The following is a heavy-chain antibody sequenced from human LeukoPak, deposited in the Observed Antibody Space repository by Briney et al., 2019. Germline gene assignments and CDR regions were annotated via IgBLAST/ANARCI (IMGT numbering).Heavy chain of an antibody. CDR3: ARVGSLGRGGTYYYRDV. J-gene: IGHJ6*03. CDR1: GFTFSSFW. CDR2: IKQDGSEK. D-gene: IGHD3-10*01. Sequence: GGSLRLSCAASGFTFSSFWMTWVRQTPGKGLEWVASIKQDGSEKIYVDSVKGRFTISRDNAENSLYLQMTSLKVEDTAVYYCARVGSLGRGGTYYYRDVWGKGTTVTISS. V-gene: IGHV3-7*01.